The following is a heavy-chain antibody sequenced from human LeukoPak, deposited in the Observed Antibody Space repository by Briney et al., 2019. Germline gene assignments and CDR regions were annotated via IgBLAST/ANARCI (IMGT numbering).Heavy chain of an antibody. CDR3: ARXRMXTFRPHRAFDI. D-gene: IGHD3-16*01. V-gene: IGHV4-34*01. J-gene: IGHJ3*02. Sequence: PSETLSLTCAVYGGSFSGYYWSWIRQPPGKGLEWIGEINHSGSTNYNPSLKSRVTISVDTSKNQFSLKLSSVTAADTAVYYCARXRMXTFRPHRAFDIWGQGTMVTVSS. CDR2: INHSGST. CDR1: GGSFSGYY.